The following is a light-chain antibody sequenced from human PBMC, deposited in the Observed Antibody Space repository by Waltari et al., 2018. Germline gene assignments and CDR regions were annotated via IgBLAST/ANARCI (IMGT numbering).Light chain of an antibody. CDR1: SSDVGGYNY. V-gene: IGLV2-11*01. CDR2: DVS. CDR3: CSYAGSYTGV. Sequence: QSALTQPRSVSGSPGQSVTISCTGTSSDVGGYNYVSWYQQHPGKAPKLMIDDVSKRPAGVPVRFSGSKSGNTASLTISGLQAEDEADYYCCSYAGSYTGVFGGGTKLTVL. J-gene: IGLJ2*01.